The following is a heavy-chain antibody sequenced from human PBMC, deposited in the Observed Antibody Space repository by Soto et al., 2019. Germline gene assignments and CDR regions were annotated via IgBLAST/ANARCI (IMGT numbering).Heavy chain of an antibody. J-gene: IGHJ4*02. CDR3: SKEGPPMDY. D-gene: IGHD2-2*01. CDR2: ISAYNGNT. Sequence: QVQLVQSGAEVKKPGASVKVSCKASGYTFTSYAISWVRQAPGQGLEWMGWISAYNGNTKYAQKLQGRVIMTTDTSTSTAYMELRRLGSDAPAGEFRSKEGPPMDYWGQGTLVTVSS. V-gene: IGHV1-18*01. CDR1: GYTFTSYA.